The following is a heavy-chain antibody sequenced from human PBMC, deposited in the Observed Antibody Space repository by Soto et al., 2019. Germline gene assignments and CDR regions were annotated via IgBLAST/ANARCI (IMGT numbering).Heavy chain of an antibody. J-gene: IGHJ6*02. D-gene: IGHD1-20*01. CDR2: IYYSGST. Sequence: SETLSLTCTVSGGSISSSSYYWGWIRQPPGKGLEWIGSIYYSGSTYYNPSLKSRVTISVDTSKNQFSLKLSSVTAADTAVYYCARRGITGTHRGYYYYYGMDVWGQGTTVTV. V-gene: IGHV4-39*01. CDR3: ARRGITGTHRGYYYYYGMDV. CDR1: GGSISSSSYY.